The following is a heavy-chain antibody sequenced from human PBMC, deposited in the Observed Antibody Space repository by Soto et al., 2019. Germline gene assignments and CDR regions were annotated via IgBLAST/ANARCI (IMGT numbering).Heavy chain of an antibody. D-gene: IGHD3-3*01. CDR3: ARDTYYDFWSGPTYMDV. CDR1: GFHFSSYA. Sequence: GSLRLSCAASGFHFSSYAMHWVRQAPGKGLEYVSAISSNGGSTYYANSVKGRFTISRDNSKNTLYLQMGSLRAEDMAVYYCARDTYYDFWSGPTYMDVWGKGTTVTVSS. J-gene: IGHJ6*03. CDR2: ISSNGGST. V-gene: IGHV3-64*01.